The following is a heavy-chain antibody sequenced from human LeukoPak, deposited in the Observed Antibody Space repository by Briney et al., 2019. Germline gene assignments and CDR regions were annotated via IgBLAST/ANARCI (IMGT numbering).Heavy chain of an antibody. Sequence: VASVKVSCKASGYTFTSYAMHWVRQAPGQRLEWMGWINAGNGNTKYSQKFQGRVTITRDTSASTAYMELSSLRSEDTAVYYCARDRESRDNWNNFDYWGQGTLVTVS. CDR3: ARDRESRDNWNNFDY. V-gene: IGHV1-3*01. J-gene: IGHJ4*02. D-gene: IGHD1/OR15-1a*01. CDR1: GYTFTSYA. CDR2: INAGNGNT.